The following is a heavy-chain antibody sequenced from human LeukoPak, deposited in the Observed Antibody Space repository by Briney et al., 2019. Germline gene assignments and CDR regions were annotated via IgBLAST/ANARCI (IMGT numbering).Heavy chain of an antibody. CDR2: ISAYNGNT. CDR3: ARGTRIAAAGSPGYYFDY. CDR1: GYTFTSSG. D-gene: IGHD6-13*01. V-gene: IGHV1-18*01. Sequence: ASVKVSCKASGYTFTSSGISWVRQAPGQGLEWMGWISAYNGNTNYAQKLQGRVTMTTDTSTSTAYMELRSLRSDDTAVYYCARGTRIAAAGSPGYYFDYWGQGTLVTVSS. J-gene: IGHJ4*02.